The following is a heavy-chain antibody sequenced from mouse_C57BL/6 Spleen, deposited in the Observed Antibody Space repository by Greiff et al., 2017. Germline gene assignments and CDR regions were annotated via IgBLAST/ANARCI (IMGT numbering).Heavy chain of an antibody. CDR3: ARVGYGGFAY. Sequence: QVQLQQPGPELVKPGASVKLSCKASGYTFTSYWMHWVKQRPGQGLEWIGNITPSNGGPNYTEKFKSKATLTVDKSSRPAYMQLSSLTSEDSAVYCGARVGYGGFAYGGQGTLVTVSA. J-gene: IGHJ3*01. CDR1: GYTFTSYW. D-gene: IGHD2-2*01. V-gene: IGHV1-53*01. CDR2: ITPSNGGP.